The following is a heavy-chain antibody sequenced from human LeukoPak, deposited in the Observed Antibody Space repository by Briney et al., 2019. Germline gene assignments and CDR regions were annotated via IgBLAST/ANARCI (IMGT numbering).Heavy chain of an antibody. CDR2: INPNSGGT. CDR1: GYTFTGYY. V-gene: IGHV1-2*06. D-gene: IGHD6-19*01. J-gene: IGHJ5*02. Sequence: ASVKVSCKASGYTFTGYYTHWVRQAPGQGLEWMGRINPNSGGTNYAQKFQGRVTMTRDTSISTAYMELSRLRSDDTAVYYCARVPIAVAGTVVNANWFDPWGQGTLVTASS. CDR3: ARVPIAVAGTVVNANWFDP.